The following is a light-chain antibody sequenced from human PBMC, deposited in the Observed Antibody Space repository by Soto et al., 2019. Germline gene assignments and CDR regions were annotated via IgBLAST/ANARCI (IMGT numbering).Light chain of an antibody. J-gene: IGLJ3*02. Sequence: QSALTQPASVSGSPGQSITISCTGTSSDVGGYNYVSWYQQYPGKAPKFMIYDVSNRPSGVSNRFSGSKSGNTASLTISGLQAEDEADYYCSSYTSRSPLVFGGGTKLTVL. CDR3: SSYTSRSPLV. V-gene: IGLV2-14*03. CDR1: SSDVGGYNY. CDR2: DVS.